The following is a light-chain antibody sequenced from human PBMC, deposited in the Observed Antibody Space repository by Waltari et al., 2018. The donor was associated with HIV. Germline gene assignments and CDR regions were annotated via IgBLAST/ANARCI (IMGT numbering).Light chain of an antibody. CDR1: SGSIASKY. J-gene: IGLJ2*01. CDR3: QSYDGSNVV. V-gene: IGLV6-57*01. CDR2: EDN. Sequence: NFMLTQPHSVSESPAQTVTIPSTRSSGSIASKYVQWHQKRRGSPPTTVCYEDNQRPSGVPDRFSGSIDSSSNSASLTISSLKTEDEADYYCQSYDGSNVVFGGGTELTVL.